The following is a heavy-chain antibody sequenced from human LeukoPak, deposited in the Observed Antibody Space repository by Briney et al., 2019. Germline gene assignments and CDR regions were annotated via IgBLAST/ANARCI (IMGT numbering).Heavy chain of an antibody. V-gene: IGHV4-39*01. Sequence: SETLSLTCTVSGCTISSSSKFWGWLRQGPGKGREWILSLLPSTGTNFNPSLRTRFGISVDSSKTKFSLTLSCMTAADSAVYLSERTADYPSTSQPDGFDVWGQGTLVTVSS. CDR2: LLPSTGT. J-gene: IGHJ3*01. CDR3: ERTADYPSTSQPDGFDV. D-gene: IGHD2-2*01. CDR1: GCTISSSSKF.